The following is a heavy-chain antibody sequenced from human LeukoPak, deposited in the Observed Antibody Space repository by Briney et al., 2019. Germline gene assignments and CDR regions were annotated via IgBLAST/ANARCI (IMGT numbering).Heavy chain of an antibody. J-gene: IGHJ4*02. V-gene: IGHV3-7*01. D-gene: IGHD3/OR15-3a*01. CDR1: GFSFSSYS. Sequence: PGGSLRLSCAASGFSFSSYSMNWVRQAPGKGLEWVANINLDGTEEHYVDSSLKGRFTISRDNAKNSLYLQMTSLRVEDTAVYYCASGRHDFLHWGQGTLVTVSS. CDR3: ASGRHDFLH. CDR2: INLDGTEE.